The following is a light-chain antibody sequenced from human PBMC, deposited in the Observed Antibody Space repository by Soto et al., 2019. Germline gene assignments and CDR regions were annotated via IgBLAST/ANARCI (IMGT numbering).Light chain of an antibody. J-gene: IGKJ5*01. Sequence: EIVMTQSPVTLSVSPGERATLSCRASQSVSNNLAWYQQRPGQAPSLLIYGASTRATGIPARFSGSGSGTEFTLTISSLQSEDFAVYYCQQYSKWPPITFGQGTRLEIK. CDR2: GAS. V-gene: IGKV3-15*01. CDR3: QQYSKWPPIT. CDR1: QSVSNN.